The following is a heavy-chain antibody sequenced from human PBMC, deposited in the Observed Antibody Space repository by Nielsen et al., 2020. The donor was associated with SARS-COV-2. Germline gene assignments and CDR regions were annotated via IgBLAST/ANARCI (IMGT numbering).Heavy chain of an antibody. Sequence: GESLKISCAASGFIFSNYWMHWVRQAPGKGLVWVSRINSDGSRTSHADSVKGRFTISRDNAKNTLYLRMNSLRAEDTAVYYCAREDYDILTGYFKGMDVWGQGTTVTVS. CDR1: GFIFSNYW. CDR2: INSDGSRT. J-gene: IGHJ6*02. V-gene: IGHV3-74*01. CDR3: AREDYDILTGYFKGMDV. D-gene: IGHD3-9*01.